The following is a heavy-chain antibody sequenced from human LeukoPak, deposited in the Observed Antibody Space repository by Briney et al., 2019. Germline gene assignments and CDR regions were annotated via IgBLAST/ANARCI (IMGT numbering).Heavy chain of an antibody. Sequence: GGSLRLSCAASGFTVSSNYMSWVRHAPGKGLVWVSRLNNDGSRTNYADSVKGRFTISRDNAKNTLYLQMNSLRAEDTAMYYCAKSLGAPDDYWGQGTLVTVSS. D-gene: IGHD1-26*01. CDR3: AKSLGAPDDY. CDR1: GFTVSSNY. V-gene: IGHV3-74*01. CDR2: LNNDGSRT. J-gene: IGHJ4*02.